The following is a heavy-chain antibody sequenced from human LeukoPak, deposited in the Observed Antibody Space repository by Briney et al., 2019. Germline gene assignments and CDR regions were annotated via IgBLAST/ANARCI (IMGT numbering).Heavy chain of an antibody. CDR3: ARNPMWKGCCSGGSCYLVDY. D-gene: IGHD2-15*01. J-gene: IGHJ4*02. CDR1: GGSISSSSCS. Sequence: SETLSLTCTVSGGSISSSSCSWGWIRQPPGKGLEWIGSIYYSGTTYYNPSLKSRVTISVDTSKNQFSLKLSSVTAADTAVYYCARNPMWKGCCSGGSCYLVDYWGQGTLVTVSS. V-gene: IGHV4-39*01. CDR2: IYYSGTT.